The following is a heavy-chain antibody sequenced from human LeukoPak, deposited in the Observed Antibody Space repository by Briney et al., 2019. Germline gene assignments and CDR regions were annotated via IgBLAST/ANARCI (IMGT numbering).Heavy chain of an antibody. J-gene: IGHJ4*02. CDR1: GFAFSNFW. CDR2: INSDGSST. V-gene: IGHV3-74*01. CDR3: ARGRSGHYFDY. D-gene: IGHD5-12*01. Sequence: GGSLRLSCAASGFAFSNFWMHWVRQAPGKGLVWVSRINSDGSSTSYADSVKGRVTISRDNAKKTLYLQMNSLRAEDTAVYYCARGRSGHYFDYWGQGTLVTVSS.